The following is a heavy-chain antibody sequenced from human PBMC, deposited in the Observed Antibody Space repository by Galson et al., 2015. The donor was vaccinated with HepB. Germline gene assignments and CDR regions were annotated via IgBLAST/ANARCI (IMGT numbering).Heavy chain of an antibody. Sequence: SLRLSCAASGFTSSSYWMSWVRQVPGKGLEWVGNIKQDGSETKYVDSVKGRFTIFRDNAKNSLYLQMNSLRVEDTAVYYCARDRLIIATTAGFDQWGQGALVAVSS. J-gene: IGHJ4*02. CDR3: ARDRLIIATTAGFDQ. CDR2: IKQDGSET. D-gene: IGHD1-7*01. V-gene: IGHV3-7*01. CDR1: GFTSSSYW.